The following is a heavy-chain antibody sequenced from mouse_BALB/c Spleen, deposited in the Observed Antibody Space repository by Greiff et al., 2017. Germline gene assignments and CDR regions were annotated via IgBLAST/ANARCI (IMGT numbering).Heavy chain of an antibody. V-gene: IGHV5-15*02. Sequence: EVMLVESGGGLVQPGGSRKLSCAASGFTFSDYGMAWVRQAPGKGLEWVAFISNLAYSIYYADTVTGRFTISRENAKNTLYLEMSSLRSEDTAMYYCARAPDFDYWGQGTPLTVSA. CDR2: ISNLAYSI. CDR3: ARAPDFDY. CDR1: GFTFSDYG. J-gene: IGHJ2*01.